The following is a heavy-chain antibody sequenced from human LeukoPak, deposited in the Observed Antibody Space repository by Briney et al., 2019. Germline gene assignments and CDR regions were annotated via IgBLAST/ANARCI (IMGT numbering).Heavy chain of an antibody. CDR2: IIPIFGTA. J-gene: IGHJ4*02. D-gene: IGHD3-10*01. Sequence: SVKVSCKASGGTFSSYAISWVRQAPGQGLEWMGRIIPIFGTANYAQKFQGRVAMTRSTSITTAYMELTSLRSEDTAVYYCARGPFGSGSFLDYWGQGTLVTVSS. CDR3: ARGPFGSGSFLDY. V-gene: IGHV1-69*05. CDR1: GGTFSSYA.